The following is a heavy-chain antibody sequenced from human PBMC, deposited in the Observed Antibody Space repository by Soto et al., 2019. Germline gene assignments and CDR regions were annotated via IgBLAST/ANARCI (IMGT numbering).Heavy chain of an antibody. CDR3: ARGTYGGIFDY. V-gene: IGHV1-69*13. CDR2: IIPIFGTA. D-gene: IGHD4-17*01. CDR1: GGTFSSYA. Sequence: GASVKVSCKASGGTFSSYAISWVRQAPGQGLEWMGGIIPIFGTANYAQKFQGRVTITADESTSTAYMELSSLRSEDTAVYYCARGTYGGIFDYWGQGTLVSVSS. J-gene: IGHJ4*02.